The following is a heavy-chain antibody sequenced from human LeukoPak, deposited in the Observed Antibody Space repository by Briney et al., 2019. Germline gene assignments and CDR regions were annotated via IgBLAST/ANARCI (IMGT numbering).Heavy chain of an antibody. CDR1: GYTFTGYY. D-gene: IGHD5-24*01. J-gene: IGHJ3*02. V-gene: IGHV1-2*02. CDR3: ARVDGVI. CDR2: INTNSGGT. Sequence: ASVKVSCTSSGYTFTGYYIHWVRHPPGPGLEWVGGINTNSGGTNYSHKFQGRVTMTRDTSINTAYMNLSRLRSDDTAVYYCARVDGVIWGQGTMVTVSS.